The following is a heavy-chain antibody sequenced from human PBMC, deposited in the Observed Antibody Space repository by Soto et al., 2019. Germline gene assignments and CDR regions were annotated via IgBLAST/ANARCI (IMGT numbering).Heavy chain of an antibody. J-gene: IGHJ5*02. Sequence: SETLSLTCTVSGGSISSSSYYWGWIRQPPGKGLEWIGSIYYSGSTYYNPSLKSRVTISVDTSKNQFSLKLSSVTAADTAVYYCARHTYYDFWSGHNWFDPWGQGTLVTVSS. V-gene: IGHV4-39*01. CDR1: GGSISSSSYY. CDR3: ARHTYYDFWSGHNWFDP. D-gene: IGHD3-3*01. CDR2: IYYSGST.